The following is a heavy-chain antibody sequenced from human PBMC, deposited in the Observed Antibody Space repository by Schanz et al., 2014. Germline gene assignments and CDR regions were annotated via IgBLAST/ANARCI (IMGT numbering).Heavy chain of an antibody. V-gene: IGHV3-9*01. J-gene: IGHJ4*02. CDR3: AVLGGFGELPLDY. D-gene: IGHD3-10*01. CDR2: ISWNGGTK. CDR1: GFMFEDYD. Sequence: VQLVESGGGLVQPGRSLRLSCAASGFMFEDYDMHWVRQAPGKGLEWVSGISWNGGTKDYADSVKGRFTISRDNSKNTLYLQMNSLRAEDTAVYYCAVLGGFGELPLDYRGQGTLVTVSS.